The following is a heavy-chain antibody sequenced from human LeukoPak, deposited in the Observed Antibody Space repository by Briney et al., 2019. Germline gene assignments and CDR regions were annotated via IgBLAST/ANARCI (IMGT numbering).Heavy chain of an antibody. V-gene: IGHV3-23*01. J-gene: IGHJ4*02. Sequence: GGSLRLSCAASGFTFTTNAMSWVRQAPGKGLEWVSAISGRTGATYYADSEKGRFTISRDNSKSTLYLQMDSLRAEDTAVSYCAKCGNSGCHLIDYWGQGTLVTVSS. CDR1: GFTFTTNA. CDR3: AKCGNSGCHLIDY. CDR2: ISGRTGAT. D-gene: IGHD5-12*01.